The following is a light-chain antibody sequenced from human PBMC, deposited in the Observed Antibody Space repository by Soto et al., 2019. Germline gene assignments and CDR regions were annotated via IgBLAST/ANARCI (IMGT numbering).Light chain of an antibody. CDR3: QHYGTSSGT. CDR1: QSVSSSY. J-gene: IGKJ3*01. CDR2: GAS. V-gene: IGKV3-20*01. Sequence: EIILTQSPGTLSLSPGERATLSCRASQSVSSSYLAWYQQQPGQAPRLLIYGASSRATGIPDRFSGSGSGTDFTLTISRLEPEDFAVYYCQHYGTSSGTFGPGTKVDIK.